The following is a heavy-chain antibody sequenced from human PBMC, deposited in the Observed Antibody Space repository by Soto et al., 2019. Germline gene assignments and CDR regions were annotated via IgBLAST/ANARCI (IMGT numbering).Heavy chain of an antibody. CDR3: ASRGVAATHNVVDY. CDR2: IIPILGIA. D-gene: IGHD2-15*01. Sequence: SVKVSCKASGGTFSSYAISWVRQAPGQGLEWMGRIIPILGIANYAQKFQGRVTITADKSTSTAYMELSSLRSEDTAVYYCASRGVAATHNVVDYWGQGTLVTVSS. CDR1: GGTFSSYA. V-gene: IGHV1-69*04. J-gene: IGHJ4*02.